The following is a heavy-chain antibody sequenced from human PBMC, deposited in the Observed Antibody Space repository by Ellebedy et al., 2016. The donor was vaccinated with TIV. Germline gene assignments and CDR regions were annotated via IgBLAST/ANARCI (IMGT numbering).Heavy chain of an antibody. J-gene: IGHJ3*02. CDR2: IYYSGST. V-gene: IGHV4-39*01. CDR1: GGSISSSSYY. CDR3: ARQRGALLWFGELPDAFDI. Sequence: SETLSLTCTVSGGSISSSSYYWGWIRQPPGKGLEWIGSIYYSGSTYYNPSLKSRVTISVDTSKNQFSLKLSSVTAADTAVYYCARQRGALLWFGELPDAFDIWGQGTMVTVSS. D-gene: IGHD3-10*01.